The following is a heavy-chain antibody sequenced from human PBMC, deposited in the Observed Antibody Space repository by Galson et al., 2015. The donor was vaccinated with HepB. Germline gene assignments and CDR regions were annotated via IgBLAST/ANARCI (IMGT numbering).Heavy chain of an antibody. D-gene: IGHD5-24*01. J-gene: IGHJ4*02. V-gene: IGHV3-23*01. Sequence: SLRLSCAASGFTFSSYAMNWVRQAPGKGLEWVSTISDSGGITYYADSVKGRFTISRDNSKNTLYLQMNSLRAEDTAVYYCAARRDGYKEFWYWGQGTLVTVSS. CDR2: ISDSGGIT. CDR1: GFTFSSYA. CDR3: AARRDGYKEFWY.